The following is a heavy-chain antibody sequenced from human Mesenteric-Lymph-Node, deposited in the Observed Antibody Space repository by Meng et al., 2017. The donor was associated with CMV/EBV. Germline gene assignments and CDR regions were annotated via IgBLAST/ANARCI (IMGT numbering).Heavy chain of an antibody. CDR2: ISSVSSYI. D-gene: IGHD3-22*01. J-gene: IGHJ4*02. CDR1: GFTFSSYS. Sequence: GGSLRLSCAASGFTFSSYSMNWVRQAPGKGLEWVSSISSVSSYIYYADSVKGRFTISRDNAKNSLYLQMNSLRAEDTAVYYCARAQAGYYDTSGYCDGGGYFDYWGQGTLVTVSS. V-gene: IGHV3-21*01. CDR3: ARAQAGYYDTSGYCDGGGYFDY.